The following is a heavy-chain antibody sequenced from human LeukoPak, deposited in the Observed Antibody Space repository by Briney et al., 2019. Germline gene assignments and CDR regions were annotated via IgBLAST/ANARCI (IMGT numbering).Heavy chain of an antibody. CDR2: IYPGDSDT. CDR3: ARFSPEFGDVPFDY. Sequence: GESLKISCKASGYSFTSYWIAWVRQMPGKGLEWMGIIYPGDSDTRYSPSFQGQVTISADKSISTAYLQWRSLKASDTAMYYCARFSPEFGDVPFDYWGQGTLVTVSS. CDR1: GYSFTSYW. J-gene: IGHJ4*02. V-gene: IGHV5-51*01. D-gene: IGHD3-10*01.